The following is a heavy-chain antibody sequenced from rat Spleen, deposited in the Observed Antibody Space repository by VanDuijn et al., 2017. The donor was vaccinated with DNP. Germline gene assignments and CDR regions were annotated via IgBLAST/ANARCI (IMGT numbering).Heavy chain of an antibody. Sequence: EVQLVESGGGLVQPGRSLKLSCAASGFTFSKYGMAWVRQTPTKGLELVAYISYFGDNTYSGDSVKGRFTISRDNAKSTLYLQMNSLRSEDTATYYCARWNSGYYAMDAWGQGTSVTVSS. D-gene: IGHD4-3*01. V-gene: IGHV5S13*01. CDR3: ARWNSGYYAMDA. CDR1: GFTFSKYG. CDR2: ISYFGDNT. J-gene: IGHJ4*01.